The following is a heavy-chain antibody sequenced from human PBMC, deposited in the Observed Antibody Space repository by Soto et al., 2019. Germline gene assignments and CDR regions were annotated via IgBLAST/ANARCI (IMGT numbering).Heavy chain of an antibody. Sequence: ASVKVSCKASGYTFTSYGISWVRQAPGQGLEWMGWISAYNGNTNYAQKLQGRVTMTTDTSTSTAYMELRSLRSDDTAVYYCATGLRFLEWLLFDYWGQGTLVTVSS. CDR2: ISAYNGNT. D-gene: IGHD3-3*01. CDR1: GYTFTSYG. CDR3: ATGLRFLEWLLFDY. J-gene: IGHJ4*02. V-gene: IGHV1-18*04.